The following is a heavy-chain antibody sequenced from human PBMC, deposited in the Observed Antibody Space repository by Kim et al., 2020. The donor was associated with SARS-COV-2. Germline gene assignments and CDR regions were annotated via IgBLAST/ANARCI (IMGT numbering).Heavy chain of an antibody. J-gene: IGHJ4*02. V-gene: IGHV4-34*01. CDR3: ARDLLRDSSGAPR. D-gene: IGHD3-22*01. Sequence: NPSLKSRVTISVDTSKNQFSLKLSSVTAADTAVYYCARDLLRDSSGAPRWGQGTLVTVSS.